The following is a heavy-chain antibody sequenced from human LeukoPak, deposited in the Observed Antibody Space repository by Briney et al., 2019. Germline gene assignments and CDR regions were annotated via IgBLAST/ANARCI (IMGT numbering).Heavy chain of an antibody. J-gene: IGHJ3*02. D-gene: IGHD2-2*02. Sequence: ASVKVSCKASGYTFTSYGIIWWRQAPGQGLEWMGWISAYNGNKNYAQKLQGRVTMTTDTSTSTAYMELRSLRSDDTAVYYCARVEDCSSTSCYTTAFDIWGQGTMVTVSS. CDR3: ARVEDCSSTSCYTTAFDI. CDR1: GYTFTSYG. CDR2: ISAYNGNK. V-gene: IGHV1-18*01.